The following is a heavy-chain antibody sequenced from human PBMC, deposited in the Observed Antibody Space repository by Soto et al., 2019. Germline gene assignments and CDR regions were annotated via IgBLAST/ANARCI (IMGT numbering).Heavy chain of an antibody. D-gene: IGHD6-19*01. Sequence: SLRLSCAASGFTFSSYAMHWVRQAPGKGLEWVAVISYDGSNKYYADSVKGRFTISRDNSKNTLYLQMNSLRAEDTAVYYCARDRSIAVAAYFDYWGQGTLVTVSS. V-gene: IGHV3-30*04. CDR1: GFTFSSYA. CDR2: ISYDGSNK. CDR3: ARDRSIAVAAYFDY. J-gene: IGHJ4*02.